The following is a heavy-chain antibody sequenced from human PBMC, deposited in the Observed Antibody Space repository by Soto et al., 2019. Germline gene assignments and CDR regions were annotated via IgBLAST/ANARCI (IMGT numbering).Heavy chain of an antibody. D-gene: IGHD4-17*01. CDR2: ISYDGSNK. V-gene: IGHV3-30-3*01. Sequence: GGSLRLSCAASGFTFSSYAMHWVRQAPGKGLEWVAVISYDGSNKYYADPVKGRFTISRDNSKNTLYLQMNSLRAEDTAVYYCARDGGDYGDKPRYHYYYGMDVWGQGTTVTVSS. CDR1: GFTFSSYA. CDR3: ARDGGDYGDKPRYHYYYGMDV. J-gene: IGHJ6*02.